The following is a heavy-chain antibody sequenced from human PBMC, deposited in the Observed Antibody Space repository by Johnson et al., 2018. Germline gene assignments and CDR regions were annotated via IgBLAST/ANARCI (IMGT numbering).Heavy chain of an antibody. CDR2: IYYSGST. J-gene: IGHJ6*02. CDR1: GGSISSYY. Sequence: QVQLQESGPGLVKPSETLSLTCTVSGGSISSYYWSWIRQPPGKGLEWIGYIYYSGSTNYNPSLKGRVTISVDTSKNQFSRKLSSVTAADPAVYYCARDLTDGMDVWGQGTTVTVSS. V-gene: IGHV4-59*01. D-gene: IGHD4/OR15-4a*01. CDR3: ARDLTDGMDV.